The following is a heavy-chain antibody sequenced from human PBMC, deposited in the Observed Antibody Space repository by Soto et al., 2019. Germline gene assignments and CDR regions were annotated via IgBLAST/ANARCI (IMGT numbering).Heavy chain of an antibody. D-gene: IGHD3-22*01. Sequence: EVQVVESGGGLVQPGGSLTLSCAASGFTFSDSAMHWVRQASGKGLEWLGRIRSKANNFATAYAASVKCRFTISRDDAKNTVYLQMNSLNSEDTAVYYCTRRSEYDSGGYYYAYDYWGQGTRVTVSS. CDR1: GFTFSDSA. V-gene: IGHV3-73*02. CDR3: TRRSEYDSGGYYYAYDY. CDR2: IRSKANNFAT. J-gene: IGHJ4*02.